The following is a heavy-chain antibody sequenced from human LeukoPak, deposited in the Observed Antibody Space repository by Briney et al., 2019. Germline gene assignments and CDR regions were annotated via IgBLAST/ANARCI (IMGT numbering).Heavy chain of an antibody. Sequence: SETLSLTCSVSGYSISSAYYWGWIRQPPGKGLEWIATIHYSGSTYYNPSLKSRVTISVDTSKNQFSLKLSSVTAADTAVYYCARVHYYGPFDYWGQGTLVTVSS. CDR1: GYSISSAYY. V-gene: IGHV4-38-2*02. CDR2: IHYSGST. D-gene: IGHD3-10*01. CDR3: ARVHYYGPFDY. J-gene: IGHJ4*02.